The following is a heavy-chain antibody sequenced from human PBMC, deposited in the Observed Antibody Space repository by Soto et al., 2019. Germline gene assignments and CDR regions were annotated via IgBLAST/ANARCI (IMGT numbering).Heavy chain of an antibody. CDR2: ISAYNGNT. D-gene: IGHD1-26*01. Sequence: QVQLVQSGAEVKKPGASVKVSCKASGYTFTSYGISWLRQAPGQGLEWMGWISAYNGNTNYAQKLQGRVTMTTDTSTSTADMELRSLRSDDTAVYYCARWEGWELLLAYFDYCGQGTLVTVS. CDR3: ARWEGWELLLAYFDY. CDR1: GYTFTSYG. V-gene: IGHV1-18*01. J-gene: IGHJ4*02.